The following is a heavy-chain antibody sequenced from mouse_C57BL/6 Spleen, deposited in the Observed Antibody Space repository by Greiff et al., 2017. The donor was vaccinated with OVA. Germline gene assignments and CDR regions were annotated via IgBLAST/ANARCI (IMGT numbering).Heavy chain of an antibody. V-gene: IGHV1-61*01. D-gene: IGHD2-2*01. J-gene: IGHJ2*01. CDR3: ARSTMVTTIDY. CDR1: GYTFTSYW. Sequence: QVQLKQPGAELVRPGSSVKLSCKASGYTFTSYWMDWVKQRPGQGLEWIGNIYPSDSETHYNQKFKDKATLTVDKSSSTAYMQLSSLTSEDSAVYYCARSTMVTTIDYWGQGTTLTVSS. CDR2: IYPSDSET.